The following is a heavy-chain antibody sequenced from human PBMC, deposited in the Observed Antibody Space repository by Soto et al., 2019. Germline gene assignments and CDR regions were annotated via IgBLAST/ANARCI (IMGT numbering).Heavy chain of an antibody. J-gene: IGHJ5*02. CDR1: GFTFSVYA. CDR3: AKDIVLMVYAIPGGDRFDP. V-gene: IGHV3-23*01. D-gene: IGHD2-8*01. Sequence: PGGSLRLSCAASGFTFSVYAMSWFRQAPGKGLEWVSAISGSGGSTYYADSVKGRFTISRDNSKNTLYLQMNSLRAEDTAVYYCAKDIVLMVYAIPGGDRFDPWGQGTLVTVSS. CDR2: ISGSGGST.